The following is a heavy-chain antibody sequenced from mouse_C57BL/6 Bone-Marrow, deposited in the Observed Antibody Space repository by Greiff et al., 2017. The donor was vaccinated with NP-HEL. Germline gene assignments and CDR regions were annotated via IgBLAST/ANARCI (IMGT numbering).Heavy chain of an antibody. D-gene: IGHD2-2*01. J-gene: IGHJ4*01. V-gene: IGHV10-1*01. CDR2: IRSKSNNYAT. Sequence: EVQLVESGGGLVQPKGSLKLSCAASGFSFNTYAMNWVRQAPGKGLEWVARIRSKSNNYATYYADSVKDRFTISRDDSESMLYLQMNNLKTEDTAMYYCVRPFLYGYDEGDPMDYWGQGTSVTVSS. CDR1: GFSFNTYA. CDR3: VRPFLYGYDEGDPMDY.